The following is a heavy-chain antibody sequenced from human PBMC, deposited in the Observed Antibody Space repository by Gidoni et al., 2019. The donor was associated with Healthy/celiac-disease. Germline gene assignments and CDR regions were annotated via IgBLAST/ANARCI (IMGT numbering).Heavy chain of an antibody. J-gene: IGHJ4*02. D-gene: IGHD1-26*01. CDR2: IYNSGST. CDR3: ARVVTGCADY. V-gene: IGHV4-4*02. CDR1: GRSISSSNW. Sequence: QVQLHESGPVLVKPSRTLSLTCAVSGRSISSSNWWSWVRQPPGKGLEWIVEIYNSGSTNYNPSLKSRVTISVEKSKNQFSLKLSSVTAADTAVYYCARVVTGCADYWGQGTLVTVSS.